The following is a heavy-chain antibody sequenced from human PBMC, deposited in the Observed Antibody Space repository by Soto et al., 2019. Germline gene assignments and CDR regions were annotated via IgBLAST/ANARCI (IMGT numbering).Heavy chain of an antibody. D-gene: IGHD3-3*01. CDR3: ARKGAHNYDFWSGYRVRYHAYYFDY. CDR1: GGSFSGYY. J-gene: IGHJ4*02. V-gene: IGHV4-34*01. CDR2: INHSGST. Sequence: SETLSLTCAVYGGSFSGYYWSWIRQPPGRGLEWIGEINHSGSTNYNPSLKSRVTISVDTSKNQFSLKLSSVTAADTAVYYCARKGAHNYDFWSGYRVRYHAYYFDYWGQGTLVTVSS.